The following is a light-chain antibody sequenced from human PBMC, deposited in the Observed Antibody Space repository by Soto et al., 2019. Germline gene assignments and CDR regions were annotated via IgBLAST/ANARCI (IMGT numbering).Light chain of an antibody. Sequence: QSVLTQPPSASWTPGQRVTISCSGGSSNIGSNTVNWYQQLPGTAPKLLIYANNQRPSGVPDRFSGSKSGTSASLPISGLQSDDEADYYCAAWDDSLNGYVFGTGTKVTVL. CDR2: ANN. V-gene: IGLV1-44*01. CDR3: AAWDDSLNGYV. J-gene: IGLJ1*01. CDR1: SSNIGSNT.